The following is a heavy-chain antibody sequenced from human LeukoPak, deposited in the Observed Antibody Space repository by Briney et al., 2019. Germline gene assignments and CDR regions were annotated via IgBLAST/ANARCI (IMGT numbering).Heavy chain of an antibody. Sequence: PGGSLRLSCAASGFTFSTYGMHWVRQAPGKGLEWVAVISDDGSNKYYADSVKGRFTISRDNAKNSLYLQMNSLRAEDTAVYYCARDSSGYEATGDAFDIWGQGTMVTVSS. J-gene: IGHJ3*02. CDR2: ISDDGSNK. CDR1: GFTFSTYG. D-gene: IGHD5-12*01. V-gene: IGHV3-30*03. CDR3: ARDSSGYEATGDAFDI.